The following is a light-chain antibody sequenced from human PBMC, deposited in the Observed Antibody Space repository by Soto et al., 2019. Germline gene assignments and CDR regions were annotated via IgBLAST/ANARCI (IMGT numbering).Light chain of an antibody. J-gene: IGKJ3*01. Sequence: EILLTQSPVTLSLSPGQRATLSCRASQSISTYLAWYQVKPGQAPRLLIYDASSRATGVPARFGGSGSGTDFSLTISSLEPEDVAVYYCHQYNSWPRGTFGPGTKVEIK. CDR3: HQYNSWPRGT. CDR1: QSISTY. CDR2: DAS. V-gene: IGKV3-11*01.